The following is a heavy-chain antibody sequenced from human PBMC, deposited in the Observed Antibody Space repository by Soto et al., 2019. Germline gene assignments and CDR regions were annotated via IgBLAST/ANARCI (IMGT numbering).Heavy chain of an antibody. D-gene: IGHD3-22*01. Sequence: SETLSLTCTVSGGSISSSSYYWGWIRQPPGKGLEWIGSIYYSGSTYYNPSLKSRVTISVDTSKNQFSLKLSSVTAADTAVYYCARSSITMIVGGAFDIWGQGTMVTVS. CDR1: GGSISSSSYY. CDR3: ARSSITMIVGGAFDI. V-gene: IGHV4-39*01. CDR2: IYYSGST. J-gene: IGHJ3*02.